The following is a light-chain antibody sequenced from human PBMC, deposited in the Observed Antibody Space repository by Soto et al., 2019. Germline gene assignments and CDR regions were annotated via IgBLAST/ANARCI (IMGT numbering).Light chain of an antibody. J-gene: IGKJ2*01. CDR2: AAS. CDR3: LPDFNFPFT. V-gene: IGKV1-6*01. Sequence: AIQMTQSPSSLSASVGDRVTITCRASQDIRNHLAWYQQKPGTAPKVLISAASSLQTGVPSRFSGSGSGTDFTLTISSLQPEDFATYYCLPDFNFPFTFGQGTKLEVK. CDR1: QDIRNH.